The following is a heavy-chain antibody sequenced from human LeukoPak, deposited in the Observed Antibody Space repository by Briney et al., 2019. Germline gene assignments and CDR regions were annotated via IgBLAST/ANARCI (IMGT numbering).Heavy chain of an antibody. J-gene: IGHJ4*02. V-gene: IGHV3-48*01. Sequence: GGSLRLSCAASGFTFDDYGMNWVRQAPGKGLEWVSYISSSSSTIYYADSVKGRFTISRDNAKNSLYLQMNSLRAEDTAVYYCSRITAMVGASFDYWGQGTLVTVSS. D-gene: IGHD5-18*01. CDR3: SRITAMVGASFDY. CDR1: GFTFDDYG. CDR2: ISSSSSTI.